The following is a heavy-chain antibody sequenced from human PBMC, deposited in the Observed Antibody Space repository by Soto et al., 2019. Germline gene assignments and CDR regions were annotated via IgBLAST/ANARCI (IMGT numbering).Heavy chain of an antibody. CDR3: ARVDGGGYPSDAFDI. V-gene: IGHV3-53*01. J-gene: IGHJ3*02. CDR2: IYSGGST. Sequence: GGSLRLSCAASGFTVSSNYMSWVRQAPGKGLEWVSVIYSGGSTYYADSVKGRFTISRDNSKNTLYLQMNSLRAEDTAVYYCARVDGGGYPSDAFDIWGQGTMVTVSS. D-gene: IGHD2-15*01. CDR1: GFTVSSNY.